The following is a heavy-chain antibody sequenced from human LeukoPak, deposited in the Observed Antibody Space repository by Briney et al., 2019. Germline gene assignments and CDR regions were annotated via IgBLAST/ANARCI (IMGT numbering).Heavy chain of an antibody. CDR3: AKSHSVEQRGYFDY. Sequence: PGGSLGLSCAAPRFTFSTYAMSWVRQAPGKGLEWISTIANGGGSTYYADSVKGRFTISRDNSKNTLYLQMNSLRAEDTAVYYCAKSHSVEQRGYFDYWGQGTLVTVSS. CDR1: RFTFSTYA. D-gene: IGHD1/OR15-1a*01. J-gene: IGHJ4*02. V-gene: IGHV3-23*01. CDR2: IANGGGST.